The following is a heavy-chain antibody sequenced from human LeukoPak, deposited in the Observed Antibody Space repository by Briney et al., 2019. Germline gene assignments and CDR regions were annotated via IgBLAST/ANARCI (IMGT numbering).Heavy chain of an antibody. D-gene: IGHD3-16*01. J-gene: IGHJ3*02. Sequence: GGSLRLSCAASGFTFSGSAMHWVRQASGKGLEWVGRIRDKANGYATAYAASVRGRFTISRDDSKNTAYLQMNSLKTEDTAVYYCTRHWGWTDAFDIWGQGTMVTVSS. CDR2: IRDKANGYAT. V-gene: IGHV3-73*01. CDR3: TRHWGWTDAFDI. CDR1: GFTFSGSA.